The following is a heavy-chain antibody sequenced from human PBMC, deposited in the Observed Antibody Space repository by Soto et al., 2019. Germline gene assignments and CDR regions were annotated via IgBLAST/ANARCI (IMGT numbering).Heavy chain of an antibody. CDR1: GDSISSSSYY. V-gene: IGHV4-39*01. CDR2: IYYSGST. Sequence: PSETLSLTCTVSGDSISSSSYYWALIRQPPGKGLEWIATIYYSGSTYYNPSLKGRVTISIDTSKNQVSLKLSSVTAADTAVYYCVRQGVRGVIRLFDAWGQGSLVTGSS. CDR3: VRQGVRGVIRLFDA. D-gene: IGHD3-10*01. J-gene: IGHJ5*02.